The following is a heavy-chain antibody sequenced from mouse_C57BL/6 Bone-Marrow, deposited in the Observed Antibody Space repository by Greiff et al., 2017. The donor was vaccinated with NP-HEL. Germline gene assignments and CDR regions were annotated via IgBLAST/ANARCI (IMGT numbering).Heavy chain of an antibody. CDR3: ARSRGVVATDVMFDY. V-gene: IGHV1-69*01. CDR1: GYTFTSYW. D-gene: IGHD1-1*01. Sequence: QVQLQQPGAELVMPGASVKLSCKASGYTFTSYWMHWVKQRPGQGLEWIGEIDPSDSYTNYNQKFKGKSTLTVDKSSSTAYMQLSSLTSEDSAVYYCARSRGVVATDVMFDYWGQGTTLTVSS. J-gene: IGHJ2*01. CDR2: IDPSDSYT.